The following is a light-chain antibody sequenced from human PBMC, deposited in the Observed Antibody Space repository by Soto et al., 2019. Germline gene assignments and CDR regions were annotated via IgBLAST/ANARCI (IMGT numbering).Light chain of an antibody. V-gene: IGLV2-14*01. Sequence: QSALTQPASVSGSPGQSITISCTGTSSDVGGYNYVSWYQQHPGKATKLMIYEVSNRPSGVSNRFSGSKSGNTASLTISGLQAEAEADYYCSSYTSRSTLVVFGGGTKLTVL. CDR2: EVS. CDR3: SSYTSRSTLVV. CDR1: SSDVGGYNY. J-gene: IGLJ2*01.